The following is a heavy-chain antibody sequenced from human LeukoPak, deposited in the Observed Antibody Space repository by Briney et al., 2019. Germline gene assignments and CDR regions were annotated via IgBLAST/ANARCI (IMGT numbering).Heavy chain of an antibody. Sequence: SETLSLTCTVSGGSISSSSHYWGWIRQPPGKGLERIGTIYYSGSTYYNPSLKSRVTISVDTSKNQFSLKLSSVTAADTAVYYCARRPASNYYDTSAAFDIWGQGTMVTVSS. CDR2: IYYSGST. D-gene: IGHD3-22*01. CDR3: ARRPASNYYDTSAAFDI. V-gene: IGHV4-39*01. J-gene: IGHJ3*02. CDR1: GGSISSSSHY.